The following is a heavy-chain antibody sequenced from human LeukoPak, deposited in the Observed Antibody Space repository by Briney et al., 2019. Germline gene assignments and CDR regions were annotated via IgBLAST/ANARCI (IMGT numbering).Heavy chain of an antibody. D-gene: IGHD1-20*01. CDR3: ARDPGWVAYTFDP. Sequence: GGSLRLSCAASGFTFSSYSMNWVRQAPGKGLEWVSYISRSSTSVYYADSVKGRFTISRENAKNSRYLQMNSLRGEGTDVYYCARDPGWVAYTFDPWGPGTLVTVSS. V-gene: IGHV3-48*01. CDR1: GFTFSSYS. J-gene: IGHJ5*01. CDR2: ISRSSTSV.